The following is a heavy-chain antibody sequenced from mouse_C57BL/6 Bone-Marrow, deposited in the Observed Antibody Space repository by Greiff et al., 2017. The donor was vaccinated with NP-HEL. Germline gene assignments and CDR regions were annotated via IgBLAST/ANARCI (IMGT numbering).Heavy chain of an antibody. V-gene: IGHV2-5*01. Sequence: QVQLQQSGPGLVQPSQSLSITCTVSGFSLTSYGVHWVRQSPGKGLEWLGVIWRGGSTDYNAAFMSRLSITKDNSKSQVFFKMNSLQADDTAIYYCAKEGNYSNYDWYFDVWGTGTTVTVSS. J-gene: IGHJ1*03. CDR2: IWRGGST. CDR1: GFSLTSYG. CDR3: AKEGNYSNYDWYFDV. D-gene: IGHD2-5*01.